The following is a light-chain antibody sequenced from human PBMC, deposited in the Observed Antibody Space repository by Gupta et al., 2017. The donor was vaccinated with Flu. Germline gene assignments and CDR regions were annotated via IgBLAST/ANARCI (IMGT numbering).Light chain of an antibody. V-gene: IGLV1-51*02. CDR2: END. CDR1: SYNIGSEY. CDR3: GTWDSLNSGGL. Sequence: SYNIGSEYVSWYQHVPGAVPKLLIYENDKRPSGIPDRFSASKSGASATLDITGLQPADEADYYCGTWDSLNSGGLFGGGTHLTVL. J-gene: IGLJ3*02.